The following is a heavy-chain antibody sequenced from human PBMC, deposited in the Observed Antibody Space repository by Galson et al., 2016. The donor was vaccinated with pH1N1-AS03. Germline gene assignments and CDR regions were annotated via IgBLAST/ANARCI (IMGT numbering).Heavy chain of an antibody. Sequence: SLRLSCAASGFTFRDFGMHWVRQTPGEGLEWVAFIRFDGSHKYYADSVKGRFTISRDNSKTTVSLQMNSLSADDTAIYYCSKGVRYAFYAQFDRWGQGTLVTVSS. CDR2: IRFDGSHK. J-gene: IGHJ4*02. CDR1: GFTFRDFG. V-gene: IGHV3-30*02. CDR3: SKGVRYAFYAQFDR. D-gene: IGHD2/OR15-2a*01.